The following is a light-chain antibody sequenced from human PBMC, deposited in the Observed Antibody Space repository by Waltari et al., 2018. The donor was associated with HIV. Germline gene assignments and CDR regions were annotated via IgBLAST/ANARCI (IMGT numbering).Light chain of an antibody. V-gene: IGLV1-44*01. J-gene: IGLJ2*01. Sequence: QSVLTQPSSASGTAGQRVTIPCSGSTSNIGTNTVSRYQQLPGNAPKRLIYYNNQRPSGVPDRFSGSKSGTSASLAISGLQSEDEADYYCAVWDDSLNGVLFGGGTKLTVL. CDR1: TSNIGTNT. CDR3: AVWDDSLNGVL. CDR2: YNN.